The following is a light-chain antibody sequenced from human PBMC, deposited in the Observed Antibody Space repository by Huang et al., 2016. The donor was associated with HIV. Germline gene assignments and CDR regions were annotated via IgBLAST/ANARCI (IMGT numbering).Light chain of an antibody. CDR3: QQRYNWPRT. Sequence: IVLTQSPATLSLSPGETATLSCGTSQSIINSLAWYQQKPGQAPRLLIYDSSNRVTGVPARFSGSGSGTGFALTISSLEPEDSAVYYCQQRYNWPRTFGQGTKLEI. V-gene: IGKV3-11*01. J-gene: IGKJ2*01. CDR2: DSS. CDR1: QSIINS.